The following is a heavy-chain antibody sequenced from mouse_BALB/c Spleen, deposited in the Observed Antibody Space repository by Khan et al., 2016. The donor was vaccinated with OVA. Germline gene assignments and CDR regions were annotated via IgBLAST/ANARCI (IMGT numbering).Heavy chain of an antibody. Sequence: EVELVESGPGLVKPSQSLSLTCTVTGYSITSGYAWNWIRQFPGNKLEWMGYISYSGVTSYTPSLKSRISITRDTSKNQFFLQLNSVTTEDTATYYGARGNYYGYDFDYWGQGTTVTVSS. D-gene: IGHD1-2*01. CDR3: ARGNYYGYDFDY. J-gene: IGHJ2*01. CDR1: GYSITSGYA. CDR2: ISYSGVT. V-gene: IGHV3-2*02.